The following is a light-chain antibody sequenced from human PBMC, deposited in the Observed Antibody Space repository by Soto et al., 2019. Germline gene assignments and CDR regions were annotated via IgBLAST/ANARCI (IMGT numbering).Light chain of an antibody. V-gene: IGKV1D-12*01. CDR1: QDIDRW. CDR2: TAS. Sequence: DIQMTQSPSSVSASVGDRVTISCRASQDIDRWLAWFQHKPGKAPKLLISTASSLQSGVPSRFIGSGSGTDFTITIASLQFEDVATYYCLQSDTFPYTFGLGTKLEIK. J-gene: IGKJ2*01. CDR3: LQSDTFPYT.